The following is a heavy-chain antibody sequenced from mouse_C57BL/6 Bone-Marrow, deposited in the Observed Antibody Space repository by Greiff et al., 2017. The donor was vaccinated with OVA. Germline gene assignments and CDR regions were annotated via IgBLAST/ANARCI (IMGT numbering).Heavy chain of an antibody. CDR3: AREAALLLRFFDV. CDR1: GYTFTSHW. D-gene: IGHD1-1*01. Sequence: QVQLQQPGAELVMPGASVKLSCKASGYTFTSHWMHWVKQRPGQGLEWIGEIDPSDSYTNYNQKFKGKSTLTVDKSSSTAYMQLSSLTSEDSAVYYCAREAALLLRFFDVWGTGTTVTVSS. J-gene: IGHJ1*03. V-gene: IGHV1-69*01. CDR2: IDPSDSYT.